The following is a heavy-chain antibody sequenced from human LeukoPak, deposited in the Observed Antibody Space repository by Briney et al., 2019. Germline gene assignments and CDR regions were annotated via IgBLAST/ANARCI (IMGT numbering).Heavy chain of an antibody. CDR3: ARRFYDFWSGEGWFDP. J-gene: IGHJ5*02. Sequence: PGESLKISCKGSGYSFTSYWIGWVRQMPGKGLEWMGIIYPGDSDTRYSPSFKGQVTISADKSISTAYLQWSSLKASDTAMYYCARRFYDFWSGEGWFDPWGQGTLVTVSS. D-gene: IGHD3-3*01. CDR2: IYPGDSDT. CDR1: GYSFTSYW. V-gene: IGHV5-51*01.